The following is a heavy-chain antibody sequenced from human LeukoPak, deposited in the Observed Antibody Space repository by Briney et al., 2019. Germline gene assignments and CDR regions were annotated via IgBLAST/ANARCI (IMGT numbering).Heavy chain of an antibody. Sequence: PSETLSLTCTVSGASITRYFWNWIRQPPGKGLEWIASINYSGSTYYNPSLKSRVTISVDTSENQFSLKLSSVTAADTAVYYCARYVVYGSGKYYFDYWGQGTLVTVSS. D-gene: IGHD3-10*01. CDR3: ARYVVYGSGKYYFDY. J-gene: IGHJ4*02. CDR1: GASITRYF. CDR2: INYSGST. V-gene: IGHV4-59*04.